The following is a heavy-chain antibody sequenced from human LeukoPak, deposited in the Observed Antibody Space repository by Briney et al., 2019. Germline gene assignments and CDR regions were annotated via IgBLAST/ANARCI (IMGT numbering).Heavy chain of an antibody. CDR2: IYYSGST. Sequence: SETLSLTCTVSGGSISSSSYYWGWIRQPPGKGLEWIGSIYYSGSTNYNPSLKSRVTISVDTSKNQFSLKLSSVTAADTAVYYCARGQRLRGSYYDSSGSHDYWGQGTLVTVSS. J-gene: IGHJ4*02. CDR3: ARGQRLRGSYYDSSGSHDY. D-gene: IGHD3-22*01. CDR1: GGSISSSSYY. V-gene: IGHV4-39*07.